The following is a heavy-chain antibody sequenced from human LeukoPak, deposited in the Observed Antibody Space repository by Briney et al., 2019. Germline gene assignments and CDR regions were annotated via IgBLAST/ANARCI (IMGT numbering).Heavy chain of an antibody. V-gene: IGHV5-51*01. CDR1: GYSFTNYW. D-gene: IGHD1-26*01. J-gene: IGHJ4*02. CDR2: IYPGDSDT. Sequence: GESLKISCKGSGYSFTNYWIGWVRQMPGRGLEWMGIIYPGDSDTRYSPSFQGQVTISADKSISTAYLQWSTLKASGTAMYYCARVGPKEGPPVDYWGQGTLVTVSS. CDR3: ARVGPKEGPPVDY.